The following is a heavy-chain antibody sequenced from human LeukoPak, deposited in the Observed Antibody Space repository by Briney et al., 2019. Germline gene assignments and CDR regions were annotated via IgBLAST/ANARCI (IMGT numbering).Heavy chain of an antibody. Sequence: GGSLRLSCAASGFTLSSYWMHWVRQAPGKGLVWVSRIKSDGRTNYADSVKGRFTISRDNAKDTVSLQMNSLRAEDTGVYYCARAPSEIGGYYPEYFRHWGQGTLVIVSS. CDR2: IKSDGRT. J-gene: IGHJ1*01. D-gene: IGHD3-22*01. CDR1: GFTLSSYW. CDR3: ARAPSEIGGYYPEYFRH. V-gene: IGHV3-74*01.